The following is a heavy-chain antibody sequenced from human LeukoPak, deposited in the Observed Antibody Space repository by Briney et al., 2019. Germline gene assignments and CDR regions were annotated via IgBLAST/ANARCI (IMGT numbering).Heavy chain of an antibody. J-gene: IGHJ4*02. V-gene: IGHV4-59*01. CDR2: IYYSGST. D-gene: IGHD5-18*01. CDR3: ARDGGLWLDY. CDR1: GGSISSYY. Sequence: PSETLSLTCTVSGGSISSYYWSWIRQPPGKGLEWIGYIYYSGSTNYNPSLKSRATISVDTSKNQFSLKLSSVTAADTAVYYCARDGGLWLDYWGQGTLDTVSS.